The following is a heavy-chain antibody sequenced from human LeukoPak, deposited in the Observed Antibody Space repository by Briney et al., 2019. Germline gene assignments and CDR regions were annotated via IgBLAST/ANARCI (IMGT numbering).Heavy chain of an antibody. V-gene: IGHV4-59*01. J-gene: IGHJ4*02. CDR1: GGSISSYY. Sequence: PSETLSLTCTVSGGSISSYYWSWIRQPPGKGLEWIGYIYYSGSTNYDPSLKSRVTISVDTSKNQFSLKLSSVTAADTAVYYCARVANWGPSFDYWGQGTLVTVSS. CDR2: IYYSGST. CDR3: ARVANWGPSFDY. D-gene: IGHD7-27*01.